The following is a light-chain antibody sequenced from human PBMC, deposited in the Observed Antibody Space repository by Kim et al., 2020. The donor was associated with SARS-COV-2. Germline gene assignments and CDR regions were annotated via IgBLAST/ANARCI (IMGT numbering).Light chain of an antibody. V-gene: IGLV6-57*02. CDR1: GGSIDDNY. Sequence: GRTVTISGTGSGGSIDDNYGQWYQQRPGGVPTTVIYEDDQSPSGVSDRFSGSIDNSSNSASLTVSGLRTEDEADYYCQSDNRDNVLFGGGTQLTVL. CDR2: EDD. J-gene: IGLJ2*01. CDR3: QSDNRDNVL.